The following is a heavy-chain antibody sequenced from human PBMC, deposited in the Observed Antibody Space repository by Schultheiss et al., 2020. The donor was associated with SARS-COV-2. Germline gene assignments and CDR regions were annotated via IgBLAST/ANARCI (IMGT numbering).Heavy chain of an antibody. CDR3: ARGFNDIFRWFDP. D-gene: IGHD3-9*01. V-gene: IGHV3-48*01. J-gene: IGHJ5*02. CDR2: ITPSGNTI. CDR1: GFTFSSYS. Sequence: GGSLRLSCVASGFTFSSYSMNWVRQAPGKGLEWVSYITPSGNTIYYAGSVKGRFTISRDNAKNSLYLQMNSLRAEDTAVYYCARGFNDIFRWFDPWGQGTLVTVSS.